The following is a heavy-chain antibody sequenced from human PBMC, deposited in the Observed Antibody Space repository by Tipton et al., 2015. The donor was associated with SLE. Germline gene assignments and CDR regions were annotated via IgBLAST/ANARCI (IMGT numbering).Heavy chain of an antibody. CDR1: GGSFSGYY. V-gene: IGHV4-34*01. J-gene: IGHJ4*02. D-gene: IGHD6-13*01. Sequence: TLSLTCAVYGGSFSGYYWSWIRQPPGKGLEWIGGIYYSGSTYYNPSLKSRVTISVDTSKNQFSLKLSSVTAADTAVYYCARIVAAAGTRYFDYWGQGTLVTVSS. CDR2: IYYSGST. CDR3: ARIVAAAGTRYFDY.